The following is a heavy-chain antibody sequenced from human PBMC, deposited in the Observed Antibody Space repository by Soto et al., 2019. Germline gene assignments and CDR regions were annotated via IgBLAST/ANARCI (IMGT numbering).Heavy chain of an antibody. CDR3: ARMYSSGSGWFHP. Sequence: SETLSLTCFVSGYFIGAGGYYWSWIRHHPGKGLEWIGSFYSSGSIIYNPSLRSRVSISVDMSTNQFSMSLTSVTAADTARYYCARMYSSGSGWFHPWGQGTLVTVSS. J-gene: IGHJ5*02. D-gene: IGHD6-19*01. V-gene: IGHV4-31*02. CDR2: FYSSGSI. CDR1: GYFIGAGGYY.